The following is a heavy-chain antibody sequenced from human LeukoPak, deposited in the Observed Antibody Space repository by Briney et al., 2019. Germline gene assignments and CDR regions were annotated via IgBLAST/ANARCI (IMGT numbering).Heavy chain of an antibody. CDR2: IYYSGST. CDR1: GGSISSYY. J-gene: IGHJ6*02. CDR3: ARRTDYYYGMDV. Sequence: KPSETLSLTCTVSGGSISSYYWSWIRQPPGKGLERIGYIYYSGSTNYNPSLKSRVTISVDTSKNQFSLKLSSVTAADTAVYYCARRTDYYYGMDVWGQGTTVTVSS. V-gene: IGHV4-59*08.